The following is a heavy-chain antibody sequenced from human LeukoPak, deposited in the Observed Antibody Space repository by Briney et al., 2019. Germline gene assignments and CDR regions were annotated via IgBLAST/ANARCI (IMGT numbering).Heavy chain of an antibody. D-gene: IGHD2-21*02. CDR3: ATPSPSYCGGDCSSEALYYYYGMDV. J-gene: IGHJ6*02. CDR2: INPNSGGT. CDR1: GYTFTGYY. Sequence: EASVKVSCKASGYTFTGYYMHWVRQAPGQGLEWMGWINPNSGGTNYAQKFQGRVTMTRDTSISTAYMELSRLRSDDTAVYYCATPSPSYCGGDCSSEALYYYYGMDVWGQGTTVTVSS. V-gene: IGHV1-2*02.